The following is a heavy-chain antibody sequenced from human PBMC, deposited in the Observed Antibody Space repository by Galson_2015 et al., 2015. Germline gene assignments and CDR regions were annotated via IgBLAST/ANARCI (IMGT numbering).Heavy chain of an antibody. J-gene: IGHJ6*03. D-gene: IGHD3-3*01. CDR1: GGPISSGGYY. CDR2: IYYSGST. Sequence: TLSLTCTVSGGPISSGGYYWSWIRQHPGKGLEWIGYIYYSGSTYYNPSLKSLVTISVDTSKNQFSLKLSSVTAADTAVYYCARAAYYDFWSGPSKKVYYYYMDVWGKGTTVTVSS. V-gene: IGHV4-31*01. CDR3: ARAAYYDFWSGPSKKVYYYYMDV.